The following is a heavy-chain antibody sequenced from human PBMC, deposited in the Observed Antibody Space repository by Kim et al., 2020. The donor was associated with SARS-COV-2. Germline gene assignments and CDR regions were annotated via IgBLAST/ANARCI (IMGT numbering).Heavy chain of an antibody. CDR2: IYGDGSI. CDR1: GFIVSDNY. Sequence: GGSLRLSCAASGFIVSDNYMSWVRQAPGKGLEWVSVIYGDGSIFYADSLKGRFTISRDNSKNTLDLHMNRMRAEDTAMYYCATDSHSSSYYYGMDVWGQGTTVTVSS. CDR3: ATDSHSSSYYYGMDV. D-gene: IGHD3-22*01. V-gene: IGHV3-53*01. J-gene: IGHJ6*02.